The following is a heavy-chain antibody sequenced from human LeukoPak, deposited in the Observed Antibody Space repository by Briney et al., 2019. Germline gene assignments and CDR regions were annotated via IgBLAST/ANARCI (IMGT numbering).Heavy chain of an antibody. CDR1: GYSFTNYW. Sequence: GESLKISFKGSGYSFTNYWIGWVRQMPGKGLEWMGFIYPGDSDTRYSPSFQGQVTISADKSISTAYLQWSSLKASDTAMYYCARASRDGYNQNFDYWGQGTLVTVSS. V-gene: IGHV5-51*01. CDR2: IYPGDSDT. CDR3: ARASRDGYNQNFDY. J-gene: IGHJ4*02. D-gene: IGHD5-24*01.